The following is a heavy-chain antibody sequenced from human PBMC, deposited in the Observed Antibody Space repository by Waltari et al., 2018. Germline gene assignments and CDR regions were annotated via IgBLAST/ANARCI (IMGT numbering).Heavy chain of an antibody. Sequence: QVQLVQSGAEVKKPGASVKVSCKASGYTFTGYYMHWVRQAPGQGLEWMGRINPTSGGTKYAQKLQGRVTRTRDTSISTAYMELSRLRADDTAVYYCATKGAVASPFRHWGQGTLSPSPQ. V-gene: IGHV1-2*06. CDR1: GYTFTGYY. J-gene: IGHJ1*01. CDR3: ATKGAVASPFRH. D-gene: IGHD6-19*01. CDR2: INPTSGGT.